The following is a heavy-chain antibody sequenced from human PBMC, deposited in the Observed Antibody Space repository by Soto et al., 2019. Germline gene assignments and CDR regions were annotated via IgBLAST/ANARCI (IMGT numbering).Heavy chain of an antibody. CDR1: GGSISSGVYF. V-gene: IGHV4-30-2*02. Sequence: SETLSLTCAVSGGSISSGVYFWSWIRQPPGKGLEWIGYIYHSGSTYYNPSLKSRVTISVDTSKNQFSLKLSSVTAADTAVYYCARTLYSYGPRFDYWGQGTLVTVSS. J-gene: IGHJ4*02. CDR3: ARTLYSYGPRFDY. D-gene: IGHD5-18*01. CDR2: IYHSGST.